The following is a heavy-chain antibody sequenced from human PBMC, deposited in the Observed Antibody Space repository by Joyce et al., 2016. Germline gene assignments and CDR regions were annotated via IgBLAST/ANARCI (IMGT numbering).Heavy chain of an antibody. V-gene: IGHV1-18*01. J-gene: IGHJ6*02. CDR1: GYTFSAYG. CDR3: ARGLGSSWYYFHAMDV. Sequence: QLQLVQSEAEMKKPGASVKVSCRASGYTFSAYGISWVRQAPGQGPEWMRWISIHNADRKFAQKFQDRIIMTTDTSTSTVYMELRSLRSDDTAVYFCARGLGSSWYYFHAMDVWGQGTTVTVSS. D-gene: IGHD6-13*01. CDR2: ISIHNADR.